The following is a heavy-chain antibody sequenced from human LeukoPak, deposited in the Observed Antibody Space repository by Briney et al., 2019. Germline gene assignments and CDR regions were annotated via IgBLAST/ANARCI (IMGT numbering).Heavy chain of an antibody. V-gene: IGHV5-51*01. CDR1: GYSFTNHW. CDR2: IYPGDSDT. D-gene: IGHD6-13*01. CDR3: ARSSSWYNYYMDV. Sequence: GESLKISCKGSGYSFTNHWIGWVRQMPGKGLQWMGIIYPGDSDTRYGPSFQGQVTISADKSINTAYLQWGSLKASDTAMYYCARSSSWYNYYMDVWGKGTTVTVSS. J-gene: IGHJ6*03.